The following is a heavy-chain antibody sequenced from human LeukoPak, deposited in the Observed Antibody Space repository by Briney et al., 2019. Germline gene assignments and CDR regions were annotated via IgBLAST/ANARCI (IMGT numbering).Heavy chain of an antibody. CDR3: AREDSRGYSGYDY. V-gene: IGHV3-30*03. D-gene: IGHD5-12*01. CDR2: ISYDGSNK. J-gene: IGHJ4*02. CDR1: GFTFSSYG. Sequence: GGSLRLSCAASGFTFSSYGMHWVRQAPGKGLEWVAVISYDGSNKYYADSVKGRFTISRDNSKNTLYLQMNSLRAEDTAVYYCAREDSRGYSGYDYWGQGTLVTVSS.